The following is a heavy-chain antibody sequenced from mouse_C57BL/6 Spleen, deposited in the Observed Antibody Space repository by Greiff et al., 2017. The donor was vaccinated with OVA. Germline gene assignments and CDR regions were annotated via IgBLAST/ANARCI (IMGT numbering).Heavy chain of an antibody. J-gene: IGHJ4*01. D-gene: IGHD3-1*01. V-gene: IGHV5-4*01. CDR1: GFTFSSYS. CDR3: ARDRGSVHRRCAMDY. CDR2: ISDGGSYT. Sequence: EVKVVESGGGLVKPGGSLKLSCAASGFTFSSYSMSWVRQTPEQRLEWVATISDGGSYTYYPDNVKGRFTISRDNAKNNLYLQMSSLKSEDTAMYYCARDRGSVHRRCAMDYWGQGTSVTVSS.